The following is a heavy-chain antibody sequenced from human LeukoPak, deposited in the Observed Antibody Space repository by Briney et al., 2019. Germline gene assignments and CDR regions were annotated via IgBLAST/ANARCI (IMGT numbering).Heavy chain of an antibody. CDR1: GFTFSSYS. CDR3: ITSWFYYGLY. D-gene: IGHD3-10*01. V-gene: IGHV3-15*01. Sequence: KPGGSLRLSCAASGFTFSSYSMNWVRQAPGKGLEWVGRIKTKADGGTTDYAAPVKGRFTISRDDSKNTLYLQMNNLKTEDTAVYYCITSWFYYGLYWGQGTLVTVSS. CDR2: IKTKADGGTT. J-gene: IGHJ4*02.